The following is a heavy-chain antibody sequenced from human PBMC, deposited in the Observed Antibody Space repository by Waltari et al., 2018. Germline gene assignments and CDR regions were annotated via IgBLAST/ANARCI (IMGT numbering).Heavy chain of an antibody. J-gene: IGHJ3*02. Sequence: QLQLRESGLGLLKPSETLSLTCSVSGDSIGSGYYYWRWIRQAPGKRLEWIGSIYFAGTPSTHPSLRSRLTISVDTSKNQFSRTLSSVTAADTAVYYCAREVGGSSWSTTPRGDAFDIWGQGTMVTVSS. CDR2: IYFAGTP. D-gene: IGHD6-13*01. CDR3: AREVGGSSWSTTPRGDAFDI. V-gene: IGHV4-39*07. CDR1: GDSIGSGYYY.